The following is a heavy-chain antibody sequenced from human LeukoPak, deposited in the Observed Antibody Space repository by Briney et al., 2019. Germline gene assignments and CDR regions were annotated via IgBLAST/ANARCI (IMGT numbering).Heavy chain of an antibody. CDR2: IWYDGSNK. V-gene: IGHV3-33*01. Sequence: GSLRLSCAASGFTFSSYGMHWVRQAPGKGLEWVAVIWYDGSNKYYADSVKGRFTISRDNPKNTLYLQMNSLRAEDTAVYYCATQRKYGSGSYSFDPWGQGTLVTVSS. D-gene: IGHD3-10*01. CDR3: ATQRKYGSGSYSFDP. CDR1: GFTFSSYG. J-gene: IGHJ5*02.